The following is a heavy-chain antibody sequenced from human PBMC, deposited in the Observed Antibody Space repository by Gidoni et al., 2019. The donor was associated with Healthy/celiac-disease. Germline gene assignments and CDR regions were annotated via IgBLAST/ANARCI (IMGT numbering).Heavy chain of an antibody. CDR3: ARSPTLGAFDI. J-gene: IGHJ3*02. D-gene: IGHD7-27*01. CDR2: ISYDGSNK. V-gene: IGHV3-30-3*01. CDR1: GFTFSSYA. Sequence: QVQLVEAGGGGVPPGRAPGLPWAAAGFTFSSYAMHLVRQAPGKGLEWVSVISYDGSNKYYADSVKGRFTISRDNSKNTLYLQMNSLRAEDTAVYYCARSPTLGAFDIWGQGTMVTVSS.